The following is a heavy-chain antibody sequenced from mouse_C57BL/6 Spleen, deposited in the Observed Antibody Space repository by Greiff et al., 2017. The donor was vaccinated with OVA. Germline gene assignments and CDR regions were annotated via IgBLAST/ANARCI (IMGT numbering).Heavy chain of an antibody. Sequence: EVQLVESGGGLVQSGRSLRLSCATSGFTFSDFYMEWVRQAPGKGLEWIAASRNKANDYTTEYSASVKGRFIVSRDTSQSILYLQMNALRAEDTAIYYCARDASYYGSSYWYVDVWGTGTTVTVSS. CDR3: ARDASYYGSSYWYVDV. J-gene: IGHJ1*03. V-gene: IGHV7-1*01. D-gene: IGHD1-1*01. CDR2: SRNKANDYTT. CDR1: GFTFSDFY.